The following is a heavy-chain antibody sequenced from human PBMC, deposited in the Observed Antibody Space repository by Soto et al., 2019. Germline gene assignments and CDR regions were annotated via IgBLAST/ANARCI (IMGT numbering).Heavy chain of an antibody. V-gene: IGHV3-21*01. CDR3: AIEYNWNYVYDY. D-gene: IGHD1-7*01. CDR1: AFTFSSYS. J-gene: IGHJ4*02. CDR2: ISSGSSYI. Sequence: EVQLVESGGGLVQPGGSLRLSCAASAFTFSSYSMKWVRQAPGKRLEWVPSISSGSSYIYYEDAVKGRFTISRDNAKSSLYLQMNSQRAEDTAVYYCAIEYNWNYVYDYWGRGTLVSVSS.